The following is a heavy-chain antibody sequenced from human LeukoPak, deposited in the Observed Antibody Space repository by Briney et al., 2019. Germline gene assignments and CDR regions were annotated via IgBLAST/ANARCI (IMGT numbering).Heavy chain of an antibody. CDR3: ARRYGPAYYDYVWGSQYSFDY. D-gene: IGHD3-16*01. CDR2: IYPGDSDT. V-gene: IGHV5-51*01. CDR1: GYSFTSYW. J-gene: IGHJ4*02. Sequence: GESLKISCKGSGYSFTSYWIGWVRQMPGKGLEWRGIIYPGDSDTRYSPSFQGQVTISADKSISTAYLQWSSLKASDTAMYYCARRYGPAYYDYVWGSQYSFDYWGQGTLVTVSS.